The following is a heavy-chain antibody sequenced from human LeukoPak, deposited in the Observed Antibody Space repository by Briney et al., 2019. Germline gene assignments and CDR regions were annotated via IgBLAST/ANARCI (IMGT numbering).Heavy chain of an antibody. V-gene: IGHV3-53*01. CDR3: AKTPIQYYFDY. D-gene: IGHD2-2*02. J-gene: IGHJ4*02. CDR2: IYSGGST. CDR1: GFTVSSNY. Sequence: GGSLRLSCAASGFTVSSNYMSWVRQAPGKGLEWVSVIYSGGSTYYADSVKGRFTVSKDNSKNTLYLQMNSLRAEDTAVYYCAKTPIQYYFDYWGQGTLVTVSS.